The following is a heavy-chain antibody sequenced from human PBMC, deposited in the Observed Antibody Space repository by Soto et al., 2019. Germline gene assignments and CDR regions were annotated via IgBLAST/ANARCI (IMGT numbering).Heavy chain of an antibody. V-gene: IGHV1-69*06. CDR3: AVPMTPVTDSYYYGMDV. J-gene: IGHJ6*02. CDR1: GGTFSSYA. Sequence: QVQLVQSGAEVKKPGSSVKVSCKASGGTFSSYAISWVRQAPGQGLEWMGGIIPIFGTANYAQKFQGRVTITADKSTSTAYMELCSLRSEDTAVYYCAVPMTPVTDSYYYGMDVWGQGTTVTVSS. CDR2: IIPIFGTA. D-gene: IGHD4-17*01.